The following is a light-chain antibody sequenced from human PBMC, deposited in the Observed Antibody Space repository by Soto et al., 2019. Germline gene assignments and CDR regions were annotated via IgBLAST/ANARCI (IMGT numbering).Light chain of an antibody. CDR3: SSYSSSTTLLYV. CDR2: DVS. Sequence: QSVLTQPASVSGSPGQSITISCTGTRSDAGYYNFVSWYQQHPGKAPKPMIYDVSNRPSGVSNRFSGSKSGNTASLTISGLQTEDEAHYYCSSYSSSTTLLYVFGTGTKVTVL. J-gene: IGLJ1*01. CDR1: RSDAGYYNF. V-gene: IGLV2-14*01.